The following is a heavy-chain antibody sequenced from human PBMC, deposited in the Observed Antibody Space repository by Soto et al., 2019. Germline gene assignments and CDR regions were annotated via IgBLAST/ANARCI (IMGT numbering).Heavy chain of an antibody. CDR1: GYTFTSYA. CDR2: INAGNGNT. J-gene: IGHJ4*02. D-gene: IGHD5-18*01. Sequence: QVQLVQSGAEVKKPGASVKVSCKSSGYTFTSYAMHWVRQAPGQRLEWMGWINAGNGNTKYSQKFQGRVTITRDTSASTAYMELSSLRSEDTAVYYCARSPGYSYGDYWGQGTLVTVSS. CDR3: ARSPGYSYGDY. V-gene: IGHV1-3*01.